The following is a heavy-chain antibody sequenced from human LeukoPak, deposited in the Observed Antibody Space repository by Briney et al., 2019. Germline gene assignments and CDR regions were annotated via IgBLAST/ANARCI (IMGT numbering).Heavy chain of an antibody. D-gene: IGHD3-3*01. V-gene: IGHV3-33*01. CDR3: ARAPLSGLRFLEWSNYYYGMDV. J-gene: IGHJ6*02. CDR2: IWYEGSNK. CDR1: GFTFSSYG. Sequence: GGSLRLSCAASGFTFSSYGMHWVRQAPAKGLEWVAVIWYEGSNKYYADSVKGRFTISRDNSKNTLYLQMNSLRAEDTAVYYCARAPLSGLRFLEWSNYYYGMDVWGQGTTVTVSS.